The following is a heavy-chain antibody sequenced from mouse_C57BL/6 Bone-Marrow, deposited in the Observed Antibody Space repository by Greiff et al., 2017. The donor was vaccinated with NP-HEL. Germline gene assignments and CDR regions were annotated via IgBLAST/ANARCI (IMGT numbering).Heavy chain of an antibody. CDR2: ISSGGSYT. D-gene: IGHD1-1*01. Sequence: EVQGVESGGDLVKPGGSLKLSCAASGFTFSSYGMSWVRQTPDKRLEWVATISSGGSYTYYPDSVKGRFTISRDNAKNTLYLQISSLKSEDTAMYYCARSTVVATRAMDYWGQGTSGTVSS. J-gene: IGHJ4*01. CDR3: ARSTVVATRAMDY. CDR1: GFTFSSYG. V-gene: IGHV5-6*01.